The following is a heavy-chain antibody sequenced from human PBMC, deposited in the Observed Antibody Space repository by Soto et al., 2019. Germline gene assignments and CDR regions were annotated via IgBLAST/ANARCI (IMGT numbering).Heavy chain of an antibody. V-gene: IGHV1-46*01. CDR3: ARGPGASGLDV. CDR1: GYTFTSSY. J-gene: IGHJ6*02. CDR2: INPSGGGT. Sequence: QVQLVQSGAEVKKPGASVNVSCKASGYTFTSSYIHWVRQAPRQGFEWMGIINPSGGGTSYSQKLQGRVTLTRDTSTRTIYMELNSLRSEDTAVYYCARGPGASGLDVWGQGTTVTVSS. D-gene: IGHD2-8*02.